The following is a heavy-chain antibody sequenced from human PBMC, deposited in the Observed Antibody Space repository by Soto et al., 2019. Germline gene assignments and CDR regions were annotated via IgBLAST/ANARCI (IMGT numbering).Heavy chain of an antibody. CDR3: ARGYNWNDGGYFDY. Sequence: QVQLQQWGAGLLKPSETLSLTCAVYGGSFSGYYWSWIRQPPGKGLEWIGEINHSGSTNYNPSLKSRVTISVDTSKNQFSLKLSSVTAADMAVYYCARGYNWNDGGYFDYWGQGTLVTVSS. D-gene: IGHD1-1*01. CDR2: INHSGST. V-gene: IGHV4-34*01. CDR1: GGSFSGYY. J-gene: IGHJ4*02.